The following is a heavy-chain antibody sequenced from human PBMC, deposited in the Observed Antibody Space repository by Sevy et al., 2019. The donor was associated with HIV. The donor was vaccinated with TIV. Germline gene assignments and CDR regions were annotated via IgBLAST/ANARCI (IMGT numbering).Heavy chain of an antibody. J-gene: IGHJ4*02. V-gene: IGHV1-2*02. Sequence: GESLKISCKASGYTFTGYYMHWVRQAPGQGLEWMGWINPNSGGTNYVQKFQGRVTMTRDTSISTAYMELSRLRSDDTALYYCARGIVVVPAAHQDIDYWGQGTLVTVSS. CDR3: ARGIVVVPAAHQDIDY. D-gene: IGHD2-2*01. CDR1: GYTFTGYY. CDR2: INPNSGGT.